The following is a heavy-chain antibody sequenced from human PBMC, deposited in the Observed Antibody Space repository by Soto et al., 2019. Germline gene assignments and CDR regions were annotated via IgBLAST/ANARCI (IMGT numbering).Heavy chain of an antibody. V-gene: IGHV3-23*01. CDR2: ISASGGET. J-gene: IGHJ6*02. CDR3: ANRPRYYNMDV. CDR1: GLTFSTYT. Sequence: EVQLLESGGGLVQPGGSLRLSCAASGLTFSTYTMTWVRQAPGKGLEWVSGISASGGETYYADSVRGRFTISRDNSKNTLYPQMSRLRADDTAVYYCANRPRYYNMDVWGQGTTVTVSS.